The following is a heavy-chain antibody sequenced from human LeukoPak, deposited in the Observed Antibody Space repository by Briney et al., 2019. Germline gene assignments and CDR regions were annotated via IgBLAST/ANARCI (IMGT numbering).Heavy chain of an antibody. CDR3: ARETGKDIVVVVAAPNSCNWFDP. CDR1: GYTFTGYY. V-gene: IGHV1-2*02. CDR2: INPNSGGT. Sequence: ASVKVSCTASGYTFTGYYMHWVRQAPGQGLEWMGWINPNSGGTNYAQKFQGRVTMTRDTSISTAYMELSRLRSDDTAVYYCARETGKDIVVVVAAPNSCNWFDPWGQGTLVTVSS. D-gene: IGHD2-15*01. J-gene: IGHJ5*02.